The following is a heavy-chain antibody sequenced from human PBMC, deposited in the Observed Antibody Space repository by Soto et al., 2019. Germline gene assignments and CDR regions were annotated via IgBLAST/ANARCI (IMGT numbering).Heavy chain of an antibody. CDR2: ISSSSSTI. V-gene: IGHV3-48*01. Sequence: EVQLVESGGGLVQPGGSLRLSCAASGFTFSSYSMNWVRQAPGKGLEWVSYISSSSSTIYYADSVKGRFTISRDNAKNSLYLQMNSLRAEDTAVYYCARPLSRSSSSKDGYMDVWGKGTTVTVSS. D-gene: IGHD6-6*01. J-gene: IGHJ6*03. CDR3: ARPLSRSSSSKDGYMDV. CDR1: GFTFSSYS.